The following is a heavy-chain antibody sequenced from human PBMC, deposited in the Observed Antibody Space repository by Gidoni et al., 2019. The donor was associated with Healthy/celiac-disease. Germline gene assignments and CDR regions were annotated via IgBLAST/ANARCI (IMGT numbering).Heavy chain of an antibody. J-gene: IGHJ4*02. CDR2: IIPILGIA. V-gene: IGHV1-69*02. Sequence: QVHLVQSGAEVKKPGSSVKVSCKASGGTFSSYTISWVRQDPGQGLEWMGRIIPILGIANYEKKVQGRVTITADKSTSTAYMELSSLRSEDTAVYYCARSTIVGATRGYYFDYWGQGTLVTVSS. CDR3: ARSTIVGATRGYYFDY. CDR1: GGTFSSYT. D-gene: IGHD1-26*01.